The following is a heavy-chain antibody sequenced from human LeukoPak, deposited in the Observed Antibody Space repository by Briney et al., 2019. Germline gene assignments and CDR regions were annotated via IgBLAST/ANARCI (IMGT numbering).Heavy chain of an antibody. J-gene: IGHJ4*02. V-gene: IGHV3-23*01. CDR3: ARGGRYCSSSSCHLGDY. CDR1: GFTFSSYA. D-gene: IGHD2-2*01. CDR2: ISGSGGST. Sequence: GGSLRLSCAASGFTFSSYAMSWVRQAPGKGLEWVSAISGSGGSTYYADSVKGRFTISRDNSKNTLYLQMNSLRAEDTAVYYCARGGRYCSSSSCHLGDYWGQGTLVTVSS.